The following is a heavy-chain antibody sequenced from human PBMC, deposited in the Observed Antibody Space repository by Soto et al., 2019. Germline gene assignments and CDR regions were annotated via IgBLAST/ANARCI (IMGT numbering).Heavy chain of an antibody. V-gene: IGHV4-59*01. J-gene: IGHJ5*02. CDR1: GGSISPYY. CDR3: AKDSGYNYGYFRWFDP. Sequence: PSETLSLTCTVSGGSISPYYWSWIRQPPGRGLEWIGHIFYSGSTNYNPALKSRVTISVDTSKSQFSLKLSSVTAADTAVYYCAKDSGYNYGYFRWFDPWGQGTLVTVS. CDR2: IFYSGST. D-gene: IGHD5-18*01.